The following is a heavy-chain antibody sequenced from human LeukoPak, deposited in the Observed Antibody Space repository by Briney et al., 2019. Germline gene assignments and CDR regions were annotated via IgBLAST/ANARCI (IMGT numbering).Heavy chain of an antibody. CDR2: INPNSGGA. J-gene: IGHJ5*02. D-gene: IGHD6-13*01. Sequence: ASVKVSCKASGYTFTTYYMHWVRQAPGQGLEWMGWINPNSGGANYAQKFQGRVTMTRDTSISTAYMELSRLTSDDTAVYYCARGCDQQRPTCRLYWFDPWGQGTLVTVSP. CDR1: GYTFTTYY. V-gene: IGHV1-2*02. CDR3: ARGCDQQRPTCRLYWFDP.